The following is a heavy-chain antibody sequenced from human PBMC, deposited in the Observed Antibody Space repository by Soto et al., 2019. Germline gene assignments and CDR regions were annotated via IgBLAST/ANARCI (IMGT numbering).Heavy chain of an antibody. CDR3: ARGLLGGDGYWYFDL. J-gene: IGHJ2*01. D-gene: IGHD3-10*01. V-gene: IGHV3-23*01. CDR1: GFTFSSYA. CDR2: ISGSGGST. Sequence: EVQLLESGGGLVQPGGSLRLSCAASGFTFSSYAMSWVRQAPGKGLEWVSAISGSGGSTYYADSVKGRFTISRDNAKNSLYLQMNSLRAEDTAVYYCARGLLGGDGYWYFDLWGRGTLVTVSS.